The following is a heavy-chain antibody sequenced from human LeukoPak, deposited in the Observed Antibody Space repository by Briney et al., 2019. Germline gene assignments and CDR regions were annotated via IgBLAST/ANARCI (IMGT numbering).Heavy chain of an antibody. Sequence: GGSLRLSCAAFGFTFSSYWMSWVRQAPGKGLEWVANIKQDGSEKYYVDSVKGRFTISRDNAKNSLDLQMNSLRAEGTAVYYCARDYDFWSGYSIDYWGQGTQVTVSS. D-gene: IGHD3-3*01. J-gene: IGHJ4*02. V-gene: IGHV3-7*01. CDR3: ARDYDFWSGYSIDY. CDR1: GFTFSSYW. CDR2: IKQDGSEK.